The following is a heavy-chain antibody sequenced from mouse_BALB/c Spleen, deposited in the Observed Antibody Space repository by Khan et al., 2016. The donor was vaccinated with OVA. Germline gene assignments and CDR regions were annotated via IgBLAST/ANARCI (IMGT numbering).Heavy chain of an antibody. D-gene: IGHD1-1*01. Sequence: EVQLQESGPGLVKPSQSLSLTCTVTGYSITSNYAWNWIRQFPENKLEWMGYISYSGSTSYNPSLKSRISITRDTSKNQFFLQLSSVTTEDTATYYCARGNYYGYAMDYWGQGTSVTVSS. V-gene: IGHV3-2*02. CDR3: ARGNYYGYAMDY. CDR2: ISYSGST. CDR1: GYSITSNYA. J-gene: IGHJ4*01.